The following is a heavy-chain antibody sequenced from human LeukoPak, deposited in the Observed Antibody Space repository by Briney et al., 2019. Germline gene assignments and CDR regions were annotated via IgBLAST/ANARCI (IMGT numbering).Heavy chain of an antibody. V-gene: IGHV7-4-1*02. D-gene: IGHD3-22*01. J-gene: IGHJ1*01. Sequence: ASVTVSCKASGYTFTSYAMNWVRQAPGQGLEWMGWINTNTGNPTYAKGFTGRFVFSLDTSVSTAYLQISSLKAEDTAVYYCARDITMIPLTTPLQHWGQGTLVTVSS. CDR1: GYTFTSYA. CDR3: ARDITMIPLTTPLQH. CDR2: INTNTGNP.